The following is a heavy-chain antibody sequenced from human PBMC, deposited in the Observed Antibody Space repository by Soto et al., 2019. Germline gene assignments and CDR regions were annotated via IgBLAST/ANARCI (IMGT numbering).Heavy chain of an antibody. CDR1: GGSISSSSYY. J-gene: IGHJ4*02. V-gene: IGHV4-39*01. CDR3: ARLIRFGELDY. CDR2: IYYSGST. Sequence: QLQLQESGPGLVKPSETLSLTCTVSGGSISSSSYYWGWIRQPPGKGLEWIGSIYYSGSTYYNPSLKSRVTISVDTSKNQFSLKLSSVTAADTAVYYCARLIRFGELDYWGQGTLVTVSS. D-gene: IGHD3-10*01.